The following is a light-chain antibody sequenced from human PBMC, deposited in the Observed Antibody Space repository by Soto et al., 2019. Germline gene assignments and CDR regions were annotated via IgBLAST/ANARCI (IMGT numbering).Light chain of an antibody. J-gene: IGKJ5*01. CDR2: GAS. CDR3: QQRSNWRVT. Sequence: IVLPQSPGTLSFSPGERATLSCRASQSVISTYLAWYQQKPGQAPRLLIYGASSRATGIPDRFSGSGSGTDFTLTISRLEPEDFAVYYCQQRSNWRVTFGQGTRLEIK. V-gene: IGKV3D-20*02. CDR1: QSVISTY.